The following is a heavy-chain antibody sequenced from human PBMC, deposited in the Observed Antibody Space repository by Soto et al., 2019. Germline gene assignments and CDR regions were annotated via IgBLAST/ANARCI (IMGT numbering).Heavy chain of an antibody. CDR1: GFTFDDYA. CDR3: AKDRGAVAEGGCDY. Sequence: EVQLVESGGGLVQPGRSLRLSCAASGFTFDDYAMHWVRQAPGKGLEWVSGISWNSGSIGYADSVKGRFNISRDNAKNSLYLQMNSMRAEDTALYYCAKDRGAVAEGGCDYCGQGTLVTVSS. CDR2: ISWNSGSI. V-gene: IGHV3-9*01. J-gene: IGHJ4*02. D-gene: IGHD6-19*01.